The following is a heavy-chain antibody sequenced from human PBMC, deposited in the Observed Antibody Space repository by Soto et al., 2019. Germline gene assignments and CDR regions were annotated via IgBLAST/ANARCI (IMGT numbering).Heavy chain of an antibody. CDR3: ARDRYSSSPDFDY. CDR2: IYYNGNT. V-gene: IGHV4-59*01. D-gene: IGHD6-6*01. Sequence: SETLSLTCAVSGASTSSYYWSWIRQPPGRGLEWIGYIYYNGNTNYNPSLKSRVSISLDTSKNQFSLKLNYVTAADTAVYYCARDRYSSSPDFDYWGQGTLVTVSS. J-gene: IGHJ4*02. CDR1: GASTSSYY.